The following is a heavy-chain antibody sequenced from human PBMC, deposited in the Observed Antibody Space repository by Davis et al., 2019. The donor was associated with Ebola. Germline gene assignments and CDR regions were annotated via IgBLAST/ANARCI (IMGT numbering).Heavy chain of an antibody. Sequence: GESLKISCAASGFTFSSYSMNWVRQAPGKGLEWVSSISSSSSYIYYADSVKGRFTISRDNAKNSLYLQMNSLRAEDTAVYYCARDRDNYYDSSGYYYRYYYYGMDVWAKGPRSPSPQ. D-gene: IGHD3-22*01. V-gene: IGHV3-21*01. CDR1: GFTFSSYS. CDR3: ARDRDNYYDSSGYYYRYYYYGMDV. CDR2: ISSSSSYI. J-gene: IGHJ6*04.